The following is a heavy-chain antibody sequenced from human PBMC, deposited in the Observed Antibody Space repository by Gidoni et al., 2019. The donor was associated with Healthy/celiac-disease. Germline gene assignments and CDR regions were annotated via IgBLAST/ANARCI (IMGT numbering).Heavy chain of an antibody. Sequence: EVQLLESGGGLVQPGASLRLSCAASGFTFSRYAMSWVRQALGKGLEWVLAISGSGGSTYYADSVKGRFTISRVNSKNTLYLQMNSLRAEDTAVYYCAKNRRWAVAGWDYWGQGTLVTVST. V-gene: IGHV3-23*01. D-gene: IGHD6-19*01. CDR1: GFTFSRYA. CDR3: AKNRRWAVAGWDY. CDR2: ISGSGGST. J-gene: IGHJ4*02.